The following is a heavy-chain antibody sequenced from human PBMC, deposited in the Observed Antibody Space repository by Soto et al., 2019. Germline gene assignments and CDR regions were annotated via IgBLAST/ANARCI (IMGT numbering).Heavy chain of an antibody. D-gene: IGHD3-22*01. V-gene: IGHV3-30*18. CDR2: ISYDGSNK. Sequence: PGGSLRLSCAASGFTFSSYGMHWVRQAPGKGLEWVAVISYDGSNKYYADSVKGRFTISRDNSKNTLYLQMNSLRAEDTAVYYCAKERVDSSGYYGLYYFDYWGQGT. CDR1: GFTFSSYG. J-gene: IGHJ4*02. CDR3: AKERVDSSGYYGLYYFDY.